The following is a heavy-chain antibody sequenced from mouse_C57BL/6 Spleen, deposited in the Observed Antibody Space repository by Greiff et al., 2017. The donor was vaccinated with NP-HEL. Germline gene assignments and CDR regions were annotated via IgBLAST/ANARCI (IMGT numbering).Heavy chain of an antibody. J-gene: IGHJ2*01. CDR2: IYPGDGDT. CDR1: GYAFSSYW. CDR3: ARRRDGYYVFDY. Sequence: VQLQESGAELVKPGASVKISCKASGYAFSSYWMNWVKQRPGKGLEWIGQIYPGDGDTNYNGKFKGKATLTADKSSSTVYMQLSSLTSEDSAVYFCARRRDGYYVFDYWGQGTTLTVSS. V-gene: IGHV1-80*01. D-gene: IGHD2-3*01.